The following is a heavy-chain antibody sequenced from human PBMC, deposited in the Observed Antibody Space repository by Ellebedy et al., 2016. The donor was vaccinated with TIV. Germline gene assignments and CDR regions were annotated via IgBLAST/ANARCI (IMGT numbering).Heavy chain of an antibody. V-gene: IGHV3-74*01. Sequence: GGSLRLSXAASGFTFRNAWMHWVRQAPGKGLAWVSRMTSDGSSTNYADSVKGRFTISRDNAKNTLYLQMHSLRDEDTAVYYCVRARPYCGGDCFSFGSWGQGSLVTVSS. D-gene: IGHD2-21*02. J-gene: IGHJ4*02. CDR2: MTSDGSST. CDR1: GFTFRNAW. CDR3: VRARPYCGGDCFSFGS.